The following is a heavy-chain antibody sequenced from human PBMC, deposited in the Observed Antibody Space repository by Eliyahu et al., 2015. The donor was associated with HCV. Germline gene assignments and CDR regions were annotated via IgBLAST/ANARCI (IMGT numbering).Heavy chain of an antibody. CDR2: MKPNSGNT. D-gene: IGHD3-10*01. J-gene: IGHJ5*02. V-gene: IGHV1-8*01. CDR1: GYTFSSYD. Sequence: QVQLVQSGAEVKKPGASVQVSCKASGYTFSSYDINWVRQATGQGLEWMGWMKPNSGNTGYSQKFQGRVTMTRNTSIRTAYMELSSLRSEDTAVYYCARGMVTMVQGVINNWFDPWGQGTLVTVSS. CDR3: ARGMVTMVQGVINNWFDP.